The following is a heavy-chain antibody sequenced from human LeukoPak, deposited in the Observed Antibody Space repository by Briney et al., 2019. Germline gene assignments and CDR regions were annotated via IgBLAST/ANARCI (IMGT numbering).Heavy chain of an antibody. CDR1: GFTFSSYW. V-gene: IGHV3-7*01. Sequence: GGSLRLSCAASGFTFSSYWMNWVRQAPGKGLEWVANIKRDGNEKDYVDSVKGRFSISRDNAKNSLYLQMDSLRAEDTAVYYCAKEGAYPIITYDSWGQGALVTVSS. CDR2: IKRDGNEK. D-gene: IGHD3-10*01. J-gene: IGHJ5*01. CDR3: AKEGAYPIITYDS.